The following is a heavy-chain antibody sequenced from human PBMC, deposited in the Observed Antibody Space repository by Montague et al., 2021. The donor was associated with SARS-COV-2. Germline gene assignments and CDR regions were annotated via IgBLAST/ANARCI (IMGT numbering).Heavy chain of an antibody. J-gene: IGHJ4*02. V-gene: IGHV4-59*12. CDR3: AREISGPDYFDY. Sequence: SETLSLTCTVSGGSISSNYWNWFGQPPGRGLVWIGYIFYSGGTNYNPSLESRVTISADTSKNHFSLKLRSVTAADTAVYYCAREISGPDYFDYWGQGTLVTVSS. CDR2: IFYSGGT. CDR1: GGSISSNY. D-gene: IGHD3-10*01.